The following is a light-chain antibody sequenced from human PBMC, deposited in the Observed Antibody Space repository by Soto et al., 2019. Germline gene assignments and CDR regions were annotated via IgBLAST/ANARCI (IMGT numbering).Light chain of an antibody. CDR3: SSYTSSSTLEV. V-gene: IGLV2-14*01. Sequence: QSALTRRASVSGSPGQSITISCTGTSSDVGSYNYASWYQQHPGKAPKLMIYEVSNRPSGVSNRFSGSKSGNTASLTISGLQAEDEADYYCSSYTSSSTLEVFGTGTKVTVL. CDR1: SSDVGSYNY. CDR2: EVS. J-gene: IGLJ1*01.